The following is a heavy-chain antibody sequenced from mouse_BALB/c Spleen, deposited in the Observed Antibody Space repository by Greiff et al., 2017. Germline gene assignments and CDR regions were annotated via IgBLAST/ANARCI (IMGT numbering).Heavy chain of an antibody. V-gene: IGHV1S81*02. J-gene: IGHJ3*01. CDR3: ARDPFAY. CDR2: INPSNGRT. CDR1: GYTFTSYW. Sequence: QVQLQQPGAELVKPGASVKLSCKASGYTFTSYWMHWVKQRPGQGLEWIGEINPSNGRTNYNEKFKSKATLTVDKSSSTAYMQLSSLTSEDSAVYYCARDPFAYLGQGTLVTVSA.